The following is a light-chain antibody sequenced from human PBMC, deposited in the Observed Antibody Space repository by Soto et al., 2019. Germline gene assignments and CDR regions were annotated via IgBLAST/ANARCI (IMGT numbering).Light chain of an antibody. CDR2: GNS. V-gene: IGLV1-40*03. Sequence: QAVVTQPPSVSGAPGQRVTISCTGSSSNIGAGYDVHWYQQLPGTAPKLLISGNSDRPSGVPDRFSGSKSGASASLAITGLQAEDEGEYYCQSYDTSLNGVYVFGTGTKLTVL. CDR3: QSYDTSLNGVYV. J-gene: IGLJ1*01. CDR1: SSNIGAGYD.